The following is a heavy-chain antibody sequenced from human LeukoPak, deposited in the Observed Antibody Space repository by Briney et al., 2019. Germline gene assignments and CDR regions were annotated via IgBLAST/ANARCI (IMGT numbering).Heavy chain of an antibody. CDR1: GFTFSSYA. CDR2: ISSNGGST. J-gene: IGHJ4*02. D-gene: IGHD3-3*01. V-gene: IGHV3-64*01. Sequence: GGSLRLSCAASGFTFSSYAMHWVRQAPGKGLEYVSAISSNGGSTYYANSVKGRFIISRDSSKNTLYLQMNSLRAEDTAIYYCARDERLLSFLKWGQGTLVTVSS. CDR3: ARDERLLSFLK.